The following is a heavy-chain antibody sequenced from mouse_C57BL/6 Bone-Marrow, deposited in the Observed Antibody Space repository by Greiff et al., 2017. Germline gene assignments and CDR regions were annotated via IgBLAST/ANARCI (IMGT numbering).Heavy chain of an antibody. CDR3: ARWRWGYGHYYAMDY. D-gene: IGHD2-2*01. Sequence: VTLKESGPELVKPGASVKISCKASGYSFTGYYMHWVKQSHGNILDWIGYIYPYNGVSSYNQKFKGKATLTVDKSSSTAYMELRSLTSEDSAVYYCARWRWGYGHYYAMDYWGQGTSVTVSS. CDR2: IYPYNGVS. V-gene: IGHV1-31*01. CDR1: GYSFTGYY. J-gene: IGHJ4*01.